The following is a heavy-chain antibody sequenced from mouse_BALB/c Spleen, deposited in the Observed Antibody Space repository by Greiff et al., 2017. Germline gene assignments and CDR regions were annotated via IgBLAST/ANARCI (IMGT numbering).Heavy chain of an antibody. CDR1: GFTFTDYY. D-gene: IGHD2-1*01. Sequence: EVQGVESGGGLVQPGGSLRLSCATSGFTFTDYYMSWVRQPPGKALEWLGFIRNKANGYTTEYSVSVKGRFTISRDNSQSILYLQMNTLRAEDSATYYCARDYGNYGNYAMDYWGQGTSVTVSS. CDR3: ARDYGNYGNYAMDY. J-gene: IGHJ4*01. V-gene: IGHV7-3*02. CDR2: IRNKANGYTT.